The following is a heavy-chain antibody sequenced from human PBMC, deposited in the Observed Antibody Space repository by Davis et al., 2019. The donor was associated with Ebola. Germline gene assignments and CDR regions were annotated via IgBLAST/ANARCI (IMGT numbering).Heavy chain of an antibody. J-gene: IGHJ4*02. CDR3: ARARSLAAAGMGFDY. CDR2: IYYSGST. V-gene: IGHV4-59*01. Sequence: MPSETLSLTCAVYGGSFSGYYWSWIRQPPGKGLEWIGYIYYSGSTNYNPSLKSRVTISVDTSKNQFSLKLSSVTAADTAVYYCARARSLAAAGMGFDYWGQGTLVTVSS. CDR1: GGSFSGYY. D-gene: IGHD6-13*01.